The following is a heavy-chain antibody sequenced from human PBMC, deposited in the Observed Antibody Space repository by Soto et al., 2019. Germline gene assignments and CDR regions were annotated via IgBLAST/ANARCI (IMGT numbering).Heavy chain of an antibody. V-gene: IGHV1-2*02. CDR2: INPNSGGT. Sequence: GASVKVSCKASGYTFTGYYMHWVRQAPGQGLEWMGWINPNSGGTNYAQKFQGRVTMTRDTSISTAYMELSRLRYDDTAVYYCARPSDYYDSSGYYYQTPFDYWGQGTLVTVSS. CDR3: ARPSDYYDSSGYYYQTPFDY. CDR1: GYTFTGYY. D-gene: IGHD3-22*01. J-gene: IGHJ4*02.